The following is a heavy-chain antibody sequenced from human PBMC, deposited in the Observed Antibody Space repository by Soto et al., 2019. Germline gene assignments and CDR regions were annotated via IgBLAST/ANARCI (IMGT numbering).Heavy chain of an antibody. CDR3: AREGEGDSPGTDACDM. V-gene: IGHV1-69*06. CDR1: GDTNTSAV. D-gene: IGHD2-21*01. Sequence: SVKLSSESPGDTNTSAVLSCVRQAPGKELSWMGGIIPIFGTANYAQKFQGRVTITADKSTSTAYMELSSLRSEDTAGYYCAREGEGDSPGTDACDMGRKGPMVT. J-gene: IGHJ3*02. CDR2: IIPIFGTA.